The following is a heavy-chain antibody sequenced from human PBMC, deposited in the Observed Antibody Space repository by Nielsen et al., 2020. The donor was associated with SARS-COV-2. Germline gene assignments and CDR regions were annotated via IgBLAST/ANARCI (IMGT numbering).Heavy chain of an antibody. J-gene: IGHJ6*02. Sequence: SETLSLTCTVSGGSISSGGYYWRWIRHHPGKCLEWIGYIYFSGRTCYNPSLKSRVTISVATSKNQFSLSLRSVTAADTAVYYCARVSIGYDHYNYGMDVWAKGPRSPSP. D-gene: IGHD5-12*01. CDR1: GGSISSGGYY. CDR2: IYFSGRT. V-gene: IGHV4-31*03. CDR3: ARVSIGYDHYNYGMDV.